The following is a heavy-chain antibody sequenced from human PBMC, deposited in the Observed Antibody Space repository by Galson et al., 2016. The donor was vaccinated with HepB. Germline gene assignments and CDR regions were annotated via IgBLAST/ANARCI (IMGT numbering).Heavy chain of an antibody. CDR1: GFKFSDYF. J-gene: IGHJ4*02. CDR3: ARVYLYGGNLYDY. D-gene: IGHD4/OR15-4a*01. V-gene: IGHV3-11*06. Sequence: SLRLSCAASGFKFSDYFMSWIRQVPGKGLEWVAYISYSSTYIDYADSVKGRFTVSRDNAKNFVYLEMSNLRAADTAVYYCARVYLYGGNLYDYWGQGTQVTVSS. CDR2: ISYSSTYI.